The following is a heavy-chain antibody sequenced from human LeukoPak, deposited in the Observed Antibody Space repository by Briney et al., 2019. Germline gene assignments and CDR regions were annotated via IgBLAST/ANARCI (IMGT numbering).Heavy chain of an antibody. CDR1: GYSFTNYW. Sequence: GESLKISCTWSGYSFTNYWIGWVREMPGKGLERMGIIYPGDSDTRYSPSFQGQVSISADKSISTAYLQWSSLKASDTAMYYCARRDRVTPYDAFDIWGQGTMVTVS. J-gene: IGHJ3*02. D-gene: IGHD2-21*02. CDR2: IYPGDSDT. CDR3: ARRDRVTPYDAFDI. V-gene: IGHV5-51*01.